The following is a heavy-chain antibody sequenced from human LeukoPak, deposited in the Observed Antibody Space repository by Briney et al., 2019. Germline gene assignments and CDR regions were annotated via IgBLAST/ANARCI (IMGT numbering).Heavy chain of an antibody. CDR3: ATLLRGYCSSTSCYAGYFDY. D-gene: IGHD2-2*01. CDR2: FDPEDGET. CDR1: GYTLTELS. V-gene: IGHV1-24*01. Sequence: ASVKVSCKVSGYTLTELSMHWVRQAPGKGLEWMEGFDPEDGETIYAQKFQGRVTMTEDTSTDTAYMELSSLRSEDTAVYYGATLLRGYCSSTSCYAGYFDYWGQGTLVTVSS. J-gene: IGHJ4*02.